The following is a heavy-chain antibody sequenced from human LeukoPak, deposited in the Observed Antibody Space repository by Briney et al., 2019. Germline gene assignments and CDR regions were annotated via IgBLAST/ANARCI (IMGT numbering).Heavy chain of an antibody. CDR1: GYTFTDYY. CDR3: ARDYNGYDDYRKWDY. J-gene: IGHJ4*02. V-gene: IGHV1-2*04. CDR2: INLKSGGT. D-gene: IGHD4-17*01. Sequence: GASVKVSCKASGYTFTDYYMHWVRQAPGQGLEWMGWINLKSGGTKCAQKFQGWVTMTRDTSTSTAYMEVSRLRSDDTAVYYCARDYNGYDDYRKWDYWGQGILVTVSS.